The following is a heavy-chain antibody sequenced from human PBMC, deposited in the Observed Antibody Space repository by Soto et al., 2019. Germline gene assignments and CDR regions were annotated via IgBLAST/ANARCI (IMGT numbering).Heavy chain of an antibody. CDR3: ARIQLWFHYFDY. CDR2: INHSGST. CDR1: GGSFSGYY. Sequence: QVQLQQWGAGLLKPSETLSLTCAVYGGSFSGYYWSWIRQPPGKGLEWIGEINHSGSTNYNPSLTSRGTISVDTAKNQFSLKLSSVSAADTAVYYCARIQLWFHYFDYWGQGTLVTVSS. J-gene: IGHJ4*02. V-gene: IGHV4-34*01. D-gene: IGHD5-18*01.